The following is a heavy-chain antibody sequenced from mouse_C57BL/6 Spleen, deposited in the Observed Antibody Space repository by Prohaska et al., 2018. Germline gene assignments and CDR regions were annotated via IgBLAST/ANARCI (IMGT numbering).Heavy chain of an antibody. J-gene: IGHJ4*01. D-gene: IGHD2-13*01. CDR2: IYLGSGST. CDR3: ARSGDTYAMDY. CDR1: GYTFTSYW. Sequence: HVQLQQPGAELVKPGASVKMSCKASGYTFTSYWITWVKQRPGQGLEWIGDIYLGSGSTNYNEKFKSKATLTVETSSSTAYMQLSSLTDEDSAVYYGARSGDTYAMDYWGQGTSDTVST. V-gene: IGHV1-55*01.